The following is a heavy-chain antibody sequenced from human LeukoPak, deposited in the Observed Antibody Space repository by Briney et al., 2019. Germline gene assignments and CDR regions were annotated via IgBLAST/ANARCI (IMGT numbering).Heavy chain of an antibody. Sequence: GGSLRLPCAVSGFIFSNYAMSWVRQAPGKGLEWVSTISGSGGSTYDADFVKGRFTISRDNSKNTLYLQMNNLRAEDTAVYYCAKPPCTSCYLFRMDVWGQGTTVTVSS. V-gene: IGHV3-23*01. CDR2: ISGSGGST. CDR1: GFIFSNYA. D-gene: IGHD2-2*01. J-gene: IGHJ6*02. CDR3: AKPPCTSCYLFRMDV.